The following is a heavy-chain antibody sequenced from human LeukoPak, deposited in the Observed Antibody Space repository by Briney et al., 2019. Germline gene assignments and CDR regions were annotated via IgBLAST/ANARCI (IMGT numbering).Heavy chain of an antibody. D-gene: IGHD4-17*01. V-gene: IGHV1-46*01. Sequence: ASVKVSCKASGYTFTGYYMHWVRQAPGQGLEWMGRINPSGGSTSYAQKFQGRVTMTRDTSTSTVYMELSSLRSEDTAVYYCARPRGTFHDYGDPHDAFDIWGQGTMVTVSS. J-gene: IGHJ3*02. CDR3: ARPRGTFHDYGDPHDAFDI. CDR1: GYTFTGYY. CDR2: INPSGGST.